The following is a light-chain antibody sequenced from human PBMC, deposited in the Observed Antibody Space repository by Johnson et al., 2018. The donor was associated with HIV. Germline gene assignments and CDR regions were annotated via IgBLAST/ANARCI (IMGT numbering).Light chain of an antibody. CDR3: GVWDASLSPHYV. CDR2: EDN. J-gene: IGLJ1*01. CDR1: VSNIESYF. V-gene: IGLV1-51*02. Sequence: QSVLTQPPSVSAAPGQTVNISCSGNVSNIESYFVSWYQQLPGAAPRLLIYEDNKRPSGIPDRFSGSKSGASATLGITGLQTGDEADYYCGVWDASLSPHYVFGTGTTVIVL.